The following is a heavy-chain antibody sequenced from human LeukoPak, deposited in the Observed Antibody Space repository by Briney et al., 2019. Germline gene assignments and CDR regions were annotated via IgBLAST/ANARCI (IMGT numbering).Heavy chain of an antibody. D-gene: IGHD6-13*01. Sequence: GGSLRLSCAASGFTFNKFAMSWVRQAPGKGLEWVSGIIENGGETYYADSVRGRFAISRDNSKNTLYLQMNSLRAEDTAVYYCAKDYEYNSNTWYFHWGRGTLVSVSS. CDR3: AKDYEYNSNTWYFH. J-gene: IGHJ4*02. CDR2: IIENGGET. V-gene: IGHV3-23*01. CDR1: GFTFNKFA.